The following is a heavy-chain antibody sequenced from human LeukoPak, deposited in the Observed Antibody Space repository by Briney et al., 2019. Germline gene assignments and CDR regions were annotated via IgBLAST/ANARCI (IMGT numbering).Heavy chain of an antibody. Sequence: ASVKVSCKASGYSFRTFGITWVRQAPGQGLEWMGWLSAHIDDTRYSQKFQGRATVTIDTSTTTAYVELRNLRSDDTAVYFCARVAFSKYHYYMDVWGKGTTVTVSS. CDR1: GYSFRTFG. CDR2: LSAHIDDT. J-gene: IGHJ6*03. V-gene: IGHV1-18*01. CDR3: ARVAFSKYHYYMDV. D-gene: IGHD4-11*01.